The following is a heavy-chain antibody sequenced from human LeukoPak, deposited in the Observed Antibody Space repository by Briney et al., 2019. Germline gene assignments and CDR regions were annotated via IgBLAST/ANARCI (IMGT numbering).Heavy chain of an antibody. CDR3: ARLRYYAMDV. J-gene: IGHJ6*02. Sequence: PGGSLRLSCAASVFTFSTYDMNWGRQAPGEGLEWVSYISSSSRTISYADSVKGRFTISRDNAKNSLYLQMNSLRAEDTAVYYCARLRYYAMDVWGQGTTVTASS. CDR2: ISSSSRTI. V-gene: IGHV3-48*01. CDR1: VFTFSTYD.